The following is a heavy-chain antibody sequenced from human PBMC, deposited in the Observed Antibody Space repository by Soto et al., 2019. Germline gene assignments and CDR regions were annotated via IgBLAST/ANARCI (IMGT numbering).Heavy chain of an antibody. CDR3: AREGALLFGGNSDYYSTMDV. Sequence: AETLSLKGSSSGCSMNRDNYYWSWIRQPPGKGLAWIGYIYYSGDTSYNPSLKSRVTISIDTSKNQFSLKLSSVTAADTAFYYCAREGALLFGGNSDYYSTMDVWGQGTTVTVSS. CDR2: IYYSGDT. V-gene: IGHV4-30-4*08. J-gene: IGHJ6*02. D-gene: IGHD2-21*02. CDR1: GCSMNRDNYY.